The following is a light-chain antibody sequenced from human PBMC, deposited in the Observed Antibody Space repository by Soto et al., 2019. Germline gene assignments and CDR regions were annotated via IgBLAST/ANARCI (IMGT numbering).Light chain of an antibody. J-gene: IGLJ1*01. V-gene: IGLV2-14*03. CDR2: DVS. Sequence: QSALTQPASVSGSPGQSITISCTGTSSDVGAYDYVSWYQQHPGEVPKLMIFDVSDRPSGVSNRFSGSKSGNTASLTISGLQAEDEADYYCSSFTTSTSYVFGTGTNSPS. CDR1: SSDVGAYDY. CDR3: SSFTTSTSYV.